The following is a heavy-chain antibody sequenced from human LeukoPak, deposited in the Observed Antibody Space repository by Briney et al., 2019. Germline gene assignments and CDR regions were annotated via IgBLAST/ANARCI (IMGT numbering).Heavy chain of an antibody. CDR2: IYSGGST. D-gene: IGHD3-10*01. Sequence: RGSLRLSCAASGFTVSSNYMSWVRQAPGKGLEWVSVIYSGGSTYYADSVKGRFTISRDNSKNTLYLQMNSLRAEDTAVYYCARDRLYGSGSDHYYYYYGMDVWGQGTTVTVSS. J-gene: IGHJ6*02. V-gene: IGHV3-53*01. CDR3: ARDRLYGSGSDHYYYYYGMDV. CDR1: GFTVSSNY.